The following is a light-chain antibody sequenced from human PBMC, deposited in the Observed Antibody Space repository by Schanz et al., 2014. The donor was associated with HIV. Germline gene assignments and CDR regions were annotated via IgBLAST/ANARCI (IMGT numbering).Light chain of an antibody. V-gene: IGKV3-15*01. Sequence: EIVLTQSPATLSVSPGERATLSCTASQSVSNNLAWYQQKLGQAPRLLIHSASTRVTGIPARFSGSGSGTEFTLTISGLQSEDFAVYYCHHYGGSFGPGTTVDYK. J-gene: IGKJ3*01. CDR1: QSVSNN. CDR3: HHYGGS. CDR2: SAS.